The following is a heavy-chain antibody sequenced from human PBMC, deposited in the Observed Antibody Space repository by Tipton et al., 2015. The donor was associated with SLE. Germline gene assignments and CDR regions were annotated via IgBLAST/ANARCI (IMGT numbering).Heavy chain of an antibody. CDR1: GFTFSDYW. Sequence: SLRLSCAASGFTFSDYWMHWVRQAPGKGLEWVANIKQDGGEQNYVDSVKGRLIISRDNARNALYLQMNNLRAEDAAVYYCAREVGTYYPSYYFDYWGQGTLVPVSS. CDR3: AREVGTYYPSYYFDY. D-gene: IGHD1-26*01. V-gene: IGHV3-7*01. CDR2: IKQDGGEQ. J-gene: IGHJ4*02.